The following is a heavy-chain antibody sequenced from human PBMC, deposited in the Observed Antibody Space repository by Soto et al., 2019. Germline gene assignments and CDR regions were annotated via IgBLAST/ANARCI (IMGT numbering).Heavy chain of an antibody. V-gene: IGHV3-30-3*01. CDR2: MSYDGSNK. Sequence: SLRLSCAASGFTFSSYAMHWVRQAPGKGLERGAVMSYDGSNKYYADSVKGRFTISRDNSKTTLYLQMNSLRAEDTAVYYCASDQTSAYYYGSGSYYYPFCYWGQGTLVTVSS. CDR3: ASDQTSAYYYGSGSYYYPFCY. D-gene: IGHD3-10*01. CDR1: GFTFSSYA. J-gene: IGHJ4*02.